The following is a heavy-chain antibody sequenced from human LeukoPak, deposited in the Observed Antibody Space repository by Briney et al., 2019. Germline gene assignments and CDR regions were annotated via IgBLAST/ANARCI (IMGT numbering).Heavy chain of an antibody. CDR3: AREIVRMVRGVKYFDY. D-gene: IGHD3-10*01. J-gene: IGHJ4*02. CDR1: GFTFSDYY. Sequence: GGSLRLSCAASGFTFSDYYMSWIRQAPGKRLEWVSYISSSGSTIYYADSVKGRFAISRDNAKNSLYLQMNSLRAEDTAVYYCAREIVRMVRGVKYFDYWGQGTLVTVSS. V-gene: IGHV3-11*04. CDR2: ISSSGSTI.